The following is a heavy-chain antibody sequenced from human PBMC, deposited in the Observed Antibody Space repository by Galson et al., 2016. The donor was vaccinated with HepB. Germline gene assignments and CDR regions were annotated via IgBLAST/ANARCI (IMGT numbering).Heavy chain of an antibody. D-gene: IGHD6-13*01. CDR1: GYTFTSFG. V-gene: IGHV1-18*01. CDR2: ISAYNGNT. CDR3: ARDPEQLDYYYDGMDV. Sequence: VKVSCKASGYTFTSFGISWVRQAPGQGLEWMGWISAYNGNTNYAQKLQGRVTMTTDTSTSTAYMALRSLRSDDTAVYSCARDPEQLDYYYDGMDVWGQGTTVTVSS. J-gene: IGHJ6*02.